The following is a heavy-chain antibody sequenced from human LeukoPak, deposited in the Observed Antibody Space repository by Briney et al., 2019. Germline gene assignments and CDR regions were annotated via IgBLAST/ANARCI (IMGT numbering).Heavy chain of an antibody. J-gene: IGHJ5*02. Sequence: GGSLRLSCAASGFTFSSYEMNWVRQAPGRGLEWVSYISSSGSTIYYADSVKGRFTISRDNAKNSLYLQMNSLRAEDTAVYYCARGPRGYQLPSKHRYNWFDPWGQGTLVTVSS. D-gene: IGHD2-2*01. V-gene: IGHV3-48*03. CDR3: ARGPRGYQLPSKHRYNWFDP. CDR2: ISSSGSTI. CDR1: GFTFSSYE.